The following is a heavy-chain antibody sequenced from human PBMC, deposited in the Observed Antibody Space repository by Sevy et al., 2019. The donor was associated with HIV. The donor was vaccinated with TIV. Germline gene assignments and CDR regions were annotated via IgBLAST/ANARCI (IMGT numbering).Heavy chain of an antibody. CDR3: ARGEVNYDSLIPIRTEGGYYYGMDV. D-gene: IGHD3-3*01. CDR1: GFIFSTYA. V-gene: IGHV3-23*01. CDR2: ISGSGGST. J-gene: IGHJ6*02. Sequence: GGSLRLSCTASGFIFSTYAMTWVRQAPGKGLEWVSAISGSGGSTYYAVSLKGRFTIFRDNSKNTLYLQMNNLRAEDTAVYYCARGEVNYDSLIPIRTEGGYYYGMDVWGQGTTVTVSS.